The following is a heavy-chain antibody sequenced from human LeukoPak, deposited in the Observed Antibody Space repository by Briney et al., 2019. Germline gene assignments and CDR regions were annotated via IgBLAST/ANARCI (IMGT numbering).Heavy chain of an antibody. D-gene: IGHD2-2*01. CDR1: GSTFSSYS. CDR2: ISSSSDHI. CDR3: ARGVVPAAFDN. Sequence: PAGSLRLSCAASGSTFSSYSMNWVRQAPGNGLEWVSSISSSSDHIAYADSVKGRFTISRDNAKNALYLQVNSLRAEDTAVYYCARGVVPAAFDNWGQGTLVTVSS. V-gene: IGHV3-21*01. J-gene: IGHJ4*02.